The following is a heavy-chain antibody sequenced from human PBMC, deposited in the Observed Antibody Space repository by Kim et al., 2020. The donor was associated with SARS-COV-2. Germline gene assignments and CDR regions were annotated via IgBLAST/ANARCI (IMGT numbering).Heavy chain of an antibody. CDR2: IKSKTDGGTT. V-gene: IGHV3-15*01. CDR1: GFTFSNAW. D-gene: IGHD3-9*01. CDR3: TTLLRYFDWLAVKYYYYGMDA. J-gene: IGHJ6*02. Sequence: GGSLRLSCAASGFTFSNAWMSWVRQAPGKGLEWVGRIKSKTDGGTTDYAAPVKGRFTISRDDSKNTLYLQMYSLKTEDTAVYYCTTLLRYFDWLAVKYYYYGMDAWGQGTTVTVSS.